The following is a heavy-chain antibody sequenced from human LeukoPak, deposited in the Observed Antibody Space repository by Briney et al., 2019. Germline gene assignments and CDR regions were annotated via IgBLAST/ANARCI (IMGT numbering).Heavy chain of an antibody. CDR3: ARSSPGTYHY. J-gene: IGHJ4*02. CDR1: GYNFASYT. D-gene: IGHD3-10*01. Sequence: VASVKVSCKTSGYNFASYTMHWLRQAPGQSPEWMGSINGDNGNTKYSEKFQGRVTFTRDTSASSAYMELSRLRSEDTAVYYCARSSPGTYHYWGQGTLVTVSS. CDR2: INGDNGNT. V-gene: IGHV1-3*01.